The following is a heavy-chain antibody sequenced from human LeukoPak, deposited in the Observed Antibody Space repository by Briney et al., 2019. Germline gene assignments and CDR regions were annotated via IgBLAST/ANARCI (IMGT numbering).Heavy chain of an antibody. Sequence: SVKVSCKASGGTFSSYAISWVRQAPGQGPEWMGGIIPIFGTANYAQKFQGRVTITTDESTSTAYMELSSLRSEDTAVYYCARGGYDFFGDAFDIWGQGTMVTVSS. J-gene: IGHJ3*02. D-gene: IGHD5-12*01. CDR1: GGTFSSYA. CDR3: ARGGYDFFGDAFDI. V-gene: IGHV1-69*05. CDR2: IIPIFGTA.